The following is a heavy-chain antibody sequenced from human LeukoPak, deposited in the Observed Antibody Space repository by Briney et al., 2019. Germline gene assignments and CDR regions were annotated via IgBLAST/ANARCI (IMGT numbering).Heavy chain of an antibody. CDR3: ARGGDTAAVNSNWFDP. Sequence: SETLSLTCAVCGGSFSGYYWSWIRQPPGKGLEWIGEINHSGSTNYNPSLKSRVTISVDTSKNQFSLKLSSVTAAGTAVYYCARGGDTAAVNSNWFDPWGQGTLVTVSS. CDR1: GGSFSGYY. D-gene: IGHD3-16*01. J-gene: IGHJ5*02. CDR2: INHSGST. V-gene: IGHV4-34*01.